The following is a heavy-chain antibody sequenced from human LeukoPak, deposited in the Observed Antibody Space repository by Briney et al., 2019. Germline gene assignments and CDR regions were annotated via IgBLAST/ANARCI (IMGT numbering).Heavy chain of an antibody. Sequence: GTSVKVSCKASGYTFTSYDINWVRQATGQGLEWMGWMNPNSGNTGYAQKFQGRVTMTRNTSISTAYMELSSLRSEDTAVYYCARGFSLRITGTTGWFDAWGQGTLVTVSS. CDR2: MNPNSGNT. J-gene: IGHJ5*02. CDR1: GYTFTSYD. CDR3: ARGFSLRITGTTGWFDA. D-gene: IGHD1-7*01. V-gene: IGHV1-8*01.